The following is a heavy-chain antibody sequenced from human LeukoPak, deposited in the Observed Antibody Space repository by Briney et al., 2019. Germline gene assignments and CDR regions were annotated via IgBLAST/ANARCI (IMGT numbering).Heavy chain of an antibody. J-gene: IGHJ6*02. Sequence: SETLSLTCTVSGGSISSSTYYWGRVRQPPGKGLEWIGGVYYSGSTYYNPSLKSRVTISVDTSKNQFSLKLSSVTAADTAVYYCARHYSGYDPYYYYGMDVWGQGTTVTVSS. CDR2: VYYSGST. D-gene: IGHD5-12*01. CDR1: GGSISSSTYY. V-gene: IGHV4-39*01. CDR3: ARHYSGYDPYYYYGMDV.